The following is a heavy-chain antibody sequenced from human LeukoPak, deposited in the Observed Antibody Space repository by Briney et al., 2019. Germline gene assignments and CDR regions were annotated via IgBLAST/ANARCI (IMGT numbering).Heavy chain of an antibody. D-gene: IGHD2-2*01. CDR2: INPNSGGT. V-gene: IGHV1-2*02. J-gene: IGHJ3*02. Sequence: ASVKVSCKASGYTFTGYYMHWVRQAPGQGLEWLALINPNSGGTNYAQKFQGRVTMTRDTSTGTAYMELSRLRSDDTAVYYCARPRMGLGYCSSTSCYDAFDIWGQGTMVTVSS. CDR3: ARPRMGLGYCSSTSCYDAFDI. CDR1: GYTFTGYY.